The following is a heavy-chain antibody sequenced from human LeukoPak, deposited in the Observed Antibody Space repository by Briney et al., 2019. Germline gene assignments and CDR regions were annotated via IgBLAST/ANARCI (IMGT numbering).Heavy chain of an antibody. CDR2: ISGSGGST. D-gene: IGHD6-13*01. CDR1: GFTFSSYA. V-gene: IGHV3-23*01. CDR3: AKGSIAAAGTVNFDY. Sequence: PGGSLRLSCVASGFTFSSYAMSWVRQAPGKGLEWVSAISGSGGSTYYADSVKGRFTIPRDNSKNTLYLQMNSLRVEDTALYYCAKGSIAAAGTVNFDYWGQGALVTVSS. J-gene: IGHJ4*02.